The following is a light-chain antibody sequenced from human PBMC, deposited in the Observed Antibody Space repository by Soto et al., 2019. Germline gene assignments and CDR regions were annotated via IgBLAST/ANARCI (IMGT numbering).Light chain of an antibody. CDR2: GAS. V-gene: IGKV3-20*01. Sequence: EIVLTQSPGTLSLSPGERATLSCRASQSVSDNYLAWYQQKPGQAPRLVIYGASSRATGIPDRFSASGSGTDFTLTINRLDPEDFAVYYCQQYSSSPLTSGQGTKADI. J-gene: IGKJ1*01. CDR3: QQYSSSPLT. CDR1: QSVSDNY.